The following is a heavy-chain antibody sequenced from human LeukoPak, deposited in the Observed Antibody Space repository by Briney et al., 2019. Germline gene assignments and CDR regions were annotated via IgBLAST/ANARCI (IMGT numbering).Heavy chain of an antibody. Sequence: GGSLRLSCAASGFTFSRYNMNWDRQAPGKGLKWFSSISTSSSYIYYADSLKGRFTISTDNAKNSLLLQMNSLRAEDTAVYYCATQQWLDGAYYFDYWGQGTLVTVSS. CDR2: ISTSSSYI. J-gene: IGHJ4*02. V-gene: IGHV3-21*01. CDR1: GFTFSRYN. D-gene: IGHD6-19*01. CDR3: ATQQWLDGAYYFDY.